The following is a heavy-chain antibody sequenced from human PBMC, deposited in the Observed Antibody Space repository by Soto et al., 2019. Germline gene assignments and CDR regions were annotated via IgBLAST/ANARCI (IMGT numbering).Heavy chain of an antibody. V-gene: IGHV1-2*02. CDR3: ARGNPYMVRGVRAVHATFDY. J-gene: IGHJ4*02. CDR2: INPNSGGT. D-gene: IGHD3-10*01. Sequence: ASVKVSCKASGYTFTGYYMHWVRQAPGQGLEWMGWINPNSGGTNYAQKFQGRVTMTRDTSISTAYMELSRLRSDDTAVYYCARGNPYMVRGVRAVHATFDYWGQGTLVTVSS. CDR1: GYTFTGYY.